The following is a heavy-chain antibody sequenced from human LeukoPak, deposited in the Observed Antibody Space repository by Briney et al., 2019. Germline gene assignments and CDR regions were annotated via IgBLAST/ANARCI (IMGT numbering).Heavy chain of an antibody. D-gene: IGHD3-10*01. CDR2: IYYSGST. J-gene: IGHJ4*02. V-gene: IGHV4-39*07. Sequence: SETLSLTCTVTGGSISSSNFYWGWIRQPPGKGLEWIGSIYYSGSTYYNPSLKSRVSISVDTSKNQFSLKLSSVTAADTAVYYCARDARVQKWFGELLKTTTYYFDYWGQGTLVTVSS. CDR3: ARDARVQKWFGELLKTTTYYFDY. CDR1: GGSISSSNFY.